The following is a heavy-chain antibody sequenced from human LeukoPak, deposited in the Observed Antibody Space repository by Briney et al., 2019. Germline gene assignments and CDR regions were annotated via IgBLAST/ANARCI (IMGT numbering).Heavy chain of an antibody. Sequence: HGESLKISCKGSGYSFTSYWIAWVRQMPGKGLEWMGRIDPSDSYTNYSPSFQGHVTISTDNSISTAYLQWSSLQASDTAIYYCAGHDTARVEFDYWGQGTLVTVSS. CDR1: GYSFTSYW. CDR3: AGHDTARVEFDY. CDR2: IDPSDSYT. J-gene: IGHJ4*02. V-gene: IGHV5-10-1*01.